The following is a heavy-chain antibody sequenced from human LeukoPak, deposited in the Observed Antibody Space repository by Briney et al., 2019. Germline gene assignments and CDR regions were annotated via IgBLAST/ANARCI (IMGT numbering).Heavy chain of an antibody. Sequence: GASVKVSCKASGGTFSIYAITWVRQAPGQGLEWMGGIIPIFGTANYAQKFQGRVTITADESTSTAYMELSSLRSEDTAVYYCARVYYSSSYDYWYFDLWGRGTLVTVSS. D-gene: IGHD6-13*01. CDR3: ARVYYSSSYDYWYFDL. J-gene: IGHJ2*01. CDR2: IIPIFGTA. V-gene: IGHV1-69*13. CDR1: GGTFSIYA.